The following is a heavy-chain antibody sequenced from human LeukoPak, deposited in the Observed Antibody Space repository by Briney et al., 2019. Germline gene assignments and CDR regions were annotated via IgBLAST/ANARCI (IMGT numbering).Heavy chain of an antibody. D-gene: IGHD6-19*01. CDR1: GFTFSTYW. CDR3: ARGTGWYDAFDI. J-gene: IGHJ3*02. CDR2: INSDGKSI. Sequence: GGSLRLSCAASGFTFSTYWMHWVRQAPGKGLVWVSRINSDGKSINYADSVKGRLTVSRDNTKNTLYLQMNSLRDDDTAVYYCARGTGWYDAFDIWGQGTMVTVSS. V-gene: IGHV3-74*01.